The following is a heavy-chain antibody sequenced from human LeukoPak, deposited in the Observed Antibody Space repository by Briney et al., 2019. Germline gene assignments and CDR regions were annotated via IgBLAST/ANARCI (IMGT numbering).Heavy chain of an antibody. J-gene: IGHJ4*02. CDR3: ARLADYYDSSGYSYYFDY. Sequence: SETLSLTCAVYGGSFSGYYWSWLRQHPGKGLEWIGYIYYSGSTYYNPSLKSRVTISVDTSKNQFSLKLSSVTAADTAVYYCARLADYYDSSGYSYYFDYWGQGTLVTVSS. CDR1: GGSFSGYY. CDR2: IYYSGST. D-gene: IGHD3-22*01. V-gene: IGHV4-31*11.